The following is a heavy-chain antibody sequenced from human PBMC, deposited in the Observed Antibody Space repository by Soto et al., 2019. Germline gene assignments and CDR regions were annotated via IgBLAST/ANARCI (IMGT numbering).Heavy chain of an antibody. D-gene: IGHD3-10*01. CDR1: GGSVSSGSYY. CDR2: VYYSGST. J-gene: IGHJ1*01. CDR3: ATIKGAGSFDEYFQH. V-gene: IGHV4-61*01. Sequence: QVQLQESGPGLVKPSETLSLTCTVSGGSVSSGSYYWSWIRQPPGKGLEWIGYVYYSGSTNYNPSLKRRVTRSVDTSKNQFSLKLSSVTAADTAVYYCATIKGAGSFDEYFQHWGQGTLVTVSS.